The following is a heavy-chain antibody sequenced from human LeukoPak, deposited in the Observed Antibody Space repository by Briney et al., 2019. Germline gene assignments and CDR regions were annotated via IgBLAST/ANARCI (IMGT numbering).Heavy chain of an antibody. D-gene: IGHD3-10*01. Sequence: GGSLRLSCAASGFTFSNAWMSWVRQAPGKGLEWVGRIKSKTDGGTTDYAAPVKGRFTISRDDSKNTLYLQMNSLKTEDTAVYYCTTDLGTYYHGSQRLIPIDYWGQGTLVTVSS. CDR2: IKSKTDGGTT. J-gene: IGHJ4*02. CDR3: TTDLGTYYHGSQRLIPIDY. CDR1: GFTFSNAW. V-gene: IGHV3-15*01.